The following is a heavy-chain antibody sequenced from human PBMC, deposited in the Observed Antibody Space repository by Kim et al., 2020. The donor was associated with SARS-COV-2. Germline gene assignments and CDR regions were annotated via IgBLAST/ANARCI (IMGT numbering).Heavy chain of an antibody. Sequence: GRFTISRDNSKNTLYLQMNSLRAEDTAVYYCAKDSGCSSTSCYGGGEFDYWGQGTLVTVSS. V-gene: IGHV3-30*02. CDR3: AKDSGCSSTSCYGGGEFDY. D-gene: IGHD2-2*01. J-gene: IGHJ4*02.